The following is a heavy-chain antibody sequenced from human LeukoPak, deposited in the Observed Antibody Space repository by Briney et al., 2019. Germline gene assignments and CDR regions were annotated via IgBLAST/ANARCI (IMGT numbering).Heavy chain of an antibody. CDR2: IIPIFGTA. V-gene: IGHV1-69*13. D-gene: IGHD3-22*01. CDR3: ARRQDYYASSGYSVADAFDI. Sequence: SVKVSCKASGGTFSSYAISWVRQAPGQGLEWMGGIIPIFGTANYAQKFQGRVTITADEFTSTAYMELSSLRSEDTAVYYCARRQDYYASSGYSVADAFDIWGQGTMVTVSS. CDR1: GGTFSSYA. J-gene: IGHJ3*02.